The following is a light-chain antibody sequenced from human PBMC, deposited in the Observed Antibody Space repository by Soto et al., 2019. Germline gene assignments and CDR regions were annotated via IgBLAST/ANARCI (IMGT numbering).Light chain of an antibody. Sequence: ILMTQSPATLSVSPGERATFSCRASQSVSNNLAWYQQKPGQAPRLLIYDASTRATGIPARFSGSGSGTECTLTITGLQYKDFDVYYCEKYNNWPPWTFGQGTKVEIK. CDR2: DAS. V-gene: IGKV3-15*01. CDR3: EKYNNWPPWT. J-gene: IGKJ1*01. CDR1: QSVSNN.